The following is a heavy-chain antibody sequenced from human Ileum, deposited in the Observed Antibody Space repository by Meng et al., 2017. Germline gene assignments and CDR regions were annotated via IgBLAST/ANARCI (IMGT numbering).Heavy chain of an antibody. D-gene: IGHD2-15*01. CDR2: ISSSSS. CDR3: ARGRVVVSAAPLDS. V-gene: IGHV3-21*01. CDR1: GFSFSSNS. J-gene: IGHJ4*02. Sequence: EVQLVESGVGLFKPGWSLRLSCVASGFSFSSNSMNWVRQAPGKGLEWVASISSSSSYADSAKGRFTISRDNAKNSLYLQMNSLRVEDMAVYYCARGRVVVSAAPLDSWGQGTLVTVSS.